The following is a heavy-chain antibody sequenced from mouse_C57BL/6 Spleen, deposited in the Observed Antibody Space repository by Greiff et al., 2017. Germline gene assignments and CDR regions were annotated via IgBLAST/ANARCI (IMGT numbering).Heavy chain of an antibody. CDR1: GFTFSDYG. CDR3: ARRPMDY. V-gene: IGHV5-17*01. CDR2: ISSGSSTI. Sequence: EVKLMESGGGLVKPGGSLKLSCAASGFTFSDYGMHWVRQAPEKGLEWVAYISSGSSTIYYADTVKGRFTISRDNAKNTLFLQMTSLRSEDTAMYYCARRPMDYWGQGTSVTVSS. J-gene: IGHJ4*01.